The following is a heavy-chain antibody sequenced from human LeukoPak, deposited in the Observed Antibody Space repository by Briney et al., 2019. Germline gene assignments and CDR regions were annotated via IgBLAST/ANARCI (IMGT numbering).Heavy chain of an antibody. CDR3: AREVTTVTTGWFDP. CDR1: GYIFTSYN. D-gene: IGHD4-17*01. V-gene: IGHV1-46*01. J-gene: IGHJ5*02. Sequence: GASVKVSCKTSGYIFTSYNIYWVRQAPGQGLEWMGIINPSGGSTNYAQKVQGRVTMTRDMSTSTVYMELSSLRSEDTAVYYCAREVTTVTTGWFDPWGQGTLVTVSS. CDR2: INPSGGST.